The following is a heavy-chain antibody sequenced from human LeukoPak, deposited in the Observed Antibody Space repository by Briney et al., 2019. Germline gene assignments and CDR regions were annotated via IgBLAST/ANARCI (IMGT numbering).Heavy chain of an antibody. V-gene: IGHV3-21*01. D-gene: IGHD2-15*01. CDR1: GFTFSSYS. CDR3: ARDLGGHDY. CDR2: ISSSSSYM. J-gene: IGHJ4*02. Sequence: KPGGSLRLSCAASGFTFSSYSMNWVRQAPGKGLEWVSSISSSSSYMYYADSVKGRFTISRDNAKNSLYLQMNSLRAEDTAVYYCARDLGGHDYWGQGTLVTVSS.